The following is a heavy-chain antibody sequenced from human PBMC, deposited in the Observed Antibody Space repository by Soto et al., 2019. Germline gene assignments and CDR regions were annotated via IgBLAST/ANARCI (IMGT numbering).Heavy chain of an antibody. CDR1: GLTFSALS. Sequence: GGSLRLSCAASGLTFSALSMNWVRQAPGKGLEWVSYISSSATNTHYADSVKGRFTISRDNAKNSLYLQMNSLRAEDTAAYYCVNSGWSYWGQGTLVTVSS. CDR3: VNSGWSY. J-gene: IGHJ4*02. D-gene: IGHD6-19*01. V-gene: IGHV3-48*01. CDR2: ISSSATNT.